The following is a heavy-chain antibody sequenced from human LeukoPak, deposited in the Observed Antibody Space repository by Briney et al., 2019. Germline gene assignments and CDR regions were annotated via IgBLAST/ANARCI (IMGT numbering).Heavy chain of an antibody. CDR1: GFTFGDYA. Sequence: SGRSLRLSCTASGFTFGDYAMSWVRQAPGKGLEWVGFIRSKAYGGTTEYAASVKGRFTISRDDSKSIAYLQMNSLKTEDTAVYYWTRAHHNRSTSCYLVCYYYYYMDVWGKGTTVTVSS. V-gene: IGHV3-49*04. D-gene: IGHD2-2*01. J-gene: IGHJ6*03. CDR3: TRAHHNRSTSCYLVCYYYYYMDV. CDR2: IRSKAYGGTT.